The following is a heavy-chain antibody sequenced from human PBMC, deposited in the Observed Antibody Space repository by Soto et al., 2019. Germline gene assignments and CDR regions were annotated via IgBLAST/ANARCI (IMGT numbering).Heavy chain of an antibody. V-gene: IGHV4-59*01. J-gene: IGHJ3*02. Sequence: SETLSLTCTVSGGSISSYYWSWIRQPPGKGLEWFGYIYYSGSTNYNPSLKSRVTISVDTSKNQFSLKLSSVTAADTAVYYCARDTESGSYSQYGAFDIWGQGTMVTVSS. CDR2: IYYSGST. CDR3: ARDTESGSYSQYGAFDI. CDR1: GGSISSYY. D-gene: IGHD1-26*01.